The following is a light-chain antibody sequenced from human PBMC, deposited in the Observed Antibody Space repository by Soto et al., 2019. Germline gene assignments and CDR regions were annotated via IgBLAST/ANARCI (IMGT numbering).Light chain of an antibody. Sequence: DVQMTQSPSTLSASVGDTVTITCRASQSINSWLAWYQHRPGKGPKLLIYKTSTVEDGVPLRFSGSGSGTEFTLTISSLQPADAATYYCHQYNTYPMTFGEGTKVEV. J-gene: IGKJ1*01. CDR1: QSINSW. V-gene: IGKV1-5*03. CDR2: KTS. CDR3: HQYNTYPMT.